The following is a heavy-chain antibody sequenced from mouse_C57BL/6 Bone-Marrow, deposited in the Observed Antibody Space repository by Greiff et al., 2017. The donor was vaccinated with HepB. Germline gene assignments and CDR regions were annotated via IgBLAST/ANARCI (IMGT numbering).Heavy chain of an antibody. CDR2: IDPSDSYT. CDR1: GYTFTSYW. CDR3: ARRYYGSSGDYFDY. Sequence: QVQLQQPGAELVRPGTSVKLSCKASGYTFTSYWMHWVKQRPGQGLEWIGVIDPSDSYTNYNQKFKGKATLTVDTSSSTAHMQLSSLTSEDSAVYYCARRYYGSSGDYFDYWGQGTTLTVSS. V-gene: IGHV1-59*01. J-gene: IGHJ2*01. D-gene: IGHD1-1*01.